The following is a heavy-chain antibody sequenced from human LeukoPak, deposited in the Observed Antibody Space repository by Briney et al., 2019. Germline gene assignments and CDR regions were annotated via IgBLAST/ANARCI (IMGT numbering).Heavy chain of an antibody. J-gene: IGHJ4*02. D-gene: IGHD3-9*01. Sequence: ESGPALVKPTQTLTLTCPFSGFSPSTSGMRVSWIRQPPGKALEWLARIDWDDDKFYSTPLKTRLTISKDTSKNQVVLTMTNMDPVDTATYYCARMGRYFDWFLDYWGQGTLVTVSS. CDR2: IDWDDDK. V-gene: IGHV2-70*04. CDR1: GFSPSTSGMR. CDR3: ARMGRYFDWFLDY.